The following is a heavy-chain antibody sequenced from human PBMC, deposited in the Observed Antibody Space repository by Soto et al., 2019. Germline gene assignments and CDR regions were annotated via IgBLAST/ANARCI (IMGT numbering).Heavy chain of an antibody. CDR3: ARDKSGYYYDYMDV. D-gene: IGHD7-27*01. V-gene: IGHV3-7*01. J-gene: IGHJ6*03. Sequence: GGSLRLSCAASGFTFSSYWMSWVRQAPGQGLEWVANIKQDGREKYYVDSVKGRFTISRDHAKNSLYLQRNSLRGEDTAVDYCARDKSGYYYDYMDVWGKGTTVTVSS. CDR2: IKQDGREK. CDR1: GFTFSSYW.